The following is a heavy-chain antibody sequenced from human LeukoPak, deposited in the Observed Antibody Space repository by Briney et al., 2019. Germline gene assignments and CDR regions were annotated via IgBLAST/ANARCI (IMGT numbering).Heavy chain of an antibody. Sequence: PSETLSLTCAVFGGSFADFYWAYLRQPPGAGLEWIGEIHPVGTTTYTPSLTSRVTMSVDTSKNQFSLRLTSVTAANTAVYFCARYRYKTGELDYWGQGTLVTVSS. V-gene: IGHV4-34*01. CDR3: ARYRYKTGELDY. J-gene: IGHJ4*02. CDR1: GGSFADFY. CDR2: IHPVGTT. D-gene: IGHD3-16*02.